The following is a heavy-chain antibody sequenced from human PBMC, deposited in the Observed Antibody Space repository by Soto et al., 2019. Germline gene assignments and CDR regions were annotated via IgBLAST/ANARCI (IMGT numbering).Heavy chain of an antibody. CDR1: GYSFTSYW. Sequence: PGESLKISCKGSGYSFTSYWIGWVRQMPGKGLEWMGIIHPGDSDTRYSPSFQGQVTISADKSISTAYLQWSSLKASDTAMYYCAKGVVNWVVSLFYFDYWGEGTLVTVSS. CDR2: IHPGDSDT. V-gene: IGHV5-51*01. J-gene: IGHJ4*02. D-gene: IGHD1-1*01. CDR3: AKGVVNWVVSLFYFDY.